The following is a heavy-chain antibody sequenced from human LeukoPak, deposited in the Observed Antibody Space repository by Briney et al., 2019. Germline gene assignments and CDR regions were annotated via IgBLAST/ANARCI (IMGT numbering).Heavy chain of an antibody. Sequence: PGGSLRLSCVASGLTFDDYGMSWVRQAPGKGLEWVSIIYGADSTYYADSVKGRFTISRDNSKNTLYLQMNSLRAEDTAVYYCARSGFGVLYYYGMDVWGQGTTVTVSS. CDR2: IYGADST. CDR1: GLTFDDYG. CDR3: ARSGFGVLYYYGMDV. V-gene: IGHV3-66*01. J-gene: IGHJ6*02. D-gene: IGHD3-10*01.